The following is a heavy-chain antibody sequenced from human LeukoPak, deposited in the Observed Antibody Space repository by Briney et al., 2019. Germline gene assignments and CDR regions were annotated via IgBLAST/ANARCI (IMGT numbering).Heavy chain of an antibody. Sequence: ASVTVSCKASGGTFSSYAISWVRQAPGQGLEWMGGIIPIFGTANYAQKLQGRVTITADESTSTAYMEPSSLRSEDTAVYDCERVGGEKRMVRGVIITLGWFDPWGQGTLVTVSS. V-gene: IGHV1-69*13. CDR1: GGTFSSYA. CDR2: IIPIFGTA. D-gene: IGHD3-10*01. J-gene: IGHJ5*02. CDR3: ERVGGEKRMVRGVIITLGWFDP.